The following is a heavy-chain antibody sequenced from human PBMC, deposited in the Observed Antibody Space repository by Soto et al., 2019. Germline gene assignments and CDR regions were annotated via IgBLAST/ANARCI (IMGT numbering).Heavy chain of an antibody. J-gene: IGHJ6*03. V-gene: IGHV3-7*01. CDR1: GFTFSSYW. CDR2: IKQDGSEK. CDR3: ARERGGNYYYYYMDV. D-gene: IGHD3-10*01. Sequence: GGSLRLSCAASGFTFSSYWMSWVRQAPGKGLEWVANIKQDGSEKYYVDSVKGRFTISRDNAKNSLYLQMNSLRAEDTAVYYCARERGGNYYYYYMDVWGKGTTVTVSS.